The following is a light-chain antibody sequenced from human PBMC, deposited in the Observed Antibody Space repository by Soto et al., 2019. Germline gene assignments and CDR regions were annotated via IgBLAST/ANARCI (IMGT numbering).Light chain of an antibody. Sequence: QSALTQPPSASGSPGQSVTISCTGTSSDVGGYNYVSWYQQHPGKAPKLMIYEVTKRPSGVPDRFSGSKSGNTASLTVSGLQAGDEADYYCSSYAGSNNFVVFGGGTQLTVL. CDR2: EVT. J-gene: IGLJ2*01. CDR1: SSDVGGYNY. V-gene: IGLV2-8*01. CDR3: SSYAGSNNFVV.